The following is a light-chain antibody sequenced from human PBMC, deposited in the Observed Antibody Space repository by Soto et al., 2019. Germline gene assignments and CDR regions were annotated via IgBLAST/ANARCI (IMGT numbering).Light chain of an antibody. V-gene: IGLV2-8*01. J-gene: IGLJ1*01. Sequence: QSALTRTPSASGSPGQSVTIPCTGTSSDVGGYDHVSWYQQHPGKAPKLMIYEVTKRPAGVPDRFSGSKSGNTASLTVSGLQAEDEADYYCSSDAGNYNYVFGTGTKVTVL. CDR2: EVT. CDR1: SSDVGGYDH. CDR3: SSDAGNYNYV.